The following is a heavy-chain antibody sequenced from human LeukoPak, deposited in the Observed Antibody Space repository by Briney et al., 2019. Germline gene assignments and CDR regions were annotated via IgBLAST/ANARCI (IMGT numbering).Heavy chain of an antibody. J-gene: IGHJ6*02. Sequence: PSETLSLTCTVSGGSISSYYWSWIRQPPGKGLEWIGYIYYSGSTNYNPSLKSRVTISVDTSKNQFSLKLSSVTAADTAVYYCARPSYYYGSGSPKDRHLYGMDVWGQGTTVTVSS. D-gene: IGHD3-10*01. CDR3: ARPSYYYGSGSPKDRHLYGMDV. V-gene: IGHV4-59*08. CDR1: GGSISSYY. CDR2: IYYSGST.